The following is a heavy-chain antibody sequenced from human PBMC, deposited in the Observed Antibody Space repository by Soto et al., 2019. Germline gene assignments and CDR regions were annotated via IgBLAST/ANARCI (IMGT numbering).Heavy chain of an antibody. Sequence: QVHLQQWGAGLLMPSEPLSLTCAVYGGSFSDTYWNWFRQPTGMGLEWIGEINHNTNTIYNPSLTSRVTISVDTAQNDFSRKLTSVTAADTAVYYCARGVRLFRGRFDPWGQGTMVTVSS. V-gene: IGHV4-34*01. CDR2: INHNTNT. D-gene: IGHD3-10*02. CDR3: ARGVRLFRGRFDP. CDR1: GGSFSDTY. J-gene: IGHJ5*02.